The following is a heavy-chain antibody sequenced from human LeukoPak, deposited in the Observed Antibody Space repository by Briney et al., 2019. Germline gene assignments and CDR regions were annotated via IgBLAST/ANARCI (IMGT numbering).Heavy chain of an antibody. CDR1: GFSFSNAW. J-gene: IGHJ5*02. D-gene: IGHD3-10*01. CDR2: ISYEGGTQ. Sequence: GGSLRLSCAASGFSFSNAWMSWVRQAPGKGLEWVAVISYEGGTQHYADSVKGRFIISRDNPRNTLYLQMNILRTEDTAVYYCAKEGTPQVSTWYDLWGQGTQVIVSS. CDR3: AKEGTPQVSTWYDL. V-gene: IGHV3-30*18.